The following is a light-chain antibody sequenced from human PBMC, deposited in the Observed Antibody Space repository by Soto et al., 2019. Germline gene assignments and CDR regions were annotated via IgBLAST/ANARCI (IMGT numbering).Light chain of an antibody. CDR3: SSYAGRTLYV. J-gene: IGLJ1*01. CDR1: SSDVGGYDY. V-gene: IGLV2-8*01. Sequence: QSALTQPPSASGSPGQSVTISCTGTSSDVGGYDYVSWYQQRPGKAPKLLIHEVTKRPSGVPDRFSGSKSGNTASLTVSGLHAEDEADYYCSSYAGRTLYVFGTGTNVTVL. CDR2: EVT.